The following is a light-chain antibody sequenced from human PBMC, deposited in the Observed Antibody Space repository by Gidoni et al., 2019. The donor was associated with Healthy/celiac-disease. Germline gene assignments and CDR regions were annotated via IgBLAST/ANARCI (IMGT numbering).Light chain of an antibody. CDR3: CSYAGSSSVV. CDR2: EGS. Sequence: QSALTQPASVSGSTGKSITISCTGTNSDVGSYNLVACYQQHPGKAPKLMIYEGSKRPSGVANRFSGSKSCNTASLTISGLQAEDEADYYCCSYAGSSSVVFGVGTKLTVL. V-gene: IGLV2-23*01. CDR1: NSDVGSYNL. J-gene: IGLJ2*01.